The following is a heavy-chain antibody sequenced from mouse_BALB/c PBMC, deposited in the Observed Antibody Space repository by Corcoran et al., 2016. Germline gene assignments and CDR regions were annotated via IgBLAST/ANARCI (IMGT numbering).Heavy chain of an antibody. CDR1: GYTFTNYG. D-gene: IGHD2-13*01. CDR3: ARGNGDPFAY. V-gene: IGHV9-3-1*01. Sequence: QIQLVQSGPELKKPGETVKISCKASGYTFTNYGMNWVKQAPGKGLKWMGWINTYTGEPTYADDFKGRFAFSLETSASTAYLQINNLKNEDTATYFCARGNGDPFAYWGQGTLVTVSA. J-gene: IGHJ3*01. CDR2: INTYTGEP.